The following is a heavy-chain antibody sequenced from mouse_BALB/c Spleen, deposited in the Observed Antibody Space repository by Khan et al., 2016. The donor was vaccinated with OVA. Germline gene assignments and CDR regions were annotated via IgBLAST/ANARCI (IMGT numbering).Heavy chain of an antibody. Sequence: VQLQESGPGLVAPSQSLSITCTVSGFSLSRYNIHWVRQPPGKGLEWLGMIWGGGGTDYNSTLTSRLSIRKDNSKSQVLLKMNSLQTDDTAIYYCARLEDIWGQGTTLTVSS. CDR2: IWGGGGT. J-gene: IGHJ2*01. V-gene: IGHV2-6-4*01. D-gene: IGHD1-3*01. CDR1: GFSLSRYN. CDR3: ARLEDI.